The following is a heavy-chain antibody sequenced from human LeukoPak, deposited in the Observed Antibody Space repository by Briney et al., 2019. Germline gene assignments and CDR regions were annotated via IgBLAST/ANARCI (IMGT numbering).Heavy chain of an antibody. CDR3: ARDLNLYDSSGYYPR. Sequence: TGGSLRLSCAASELTFSNYAMNWVRQAPGKGLEWVLYQRSSSGTIYYADSVKGRFTISRDNAENSLYLQMNSLRDEDTAVYYCARDLNLYDSSGYYPRWGQGTLVTVS. J-gene: IGHJ4*02. D-gene: IGHD3-22*01. V-gene: IGHV3-48*02. CDR2: QRSSSGTI. CDR1: ELTFSNYA.